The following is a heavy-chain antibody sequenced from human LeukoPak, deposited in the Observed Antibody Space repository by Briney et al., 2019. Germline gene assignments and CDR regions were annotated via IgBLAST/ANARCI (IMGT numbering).Heavy chain of an antibody. CDR3: ARAGYCSGGSCSPFDY. J-gene: IGHJ4*02. V-gene: IGHV4-34*01. D-gene: IGHD2-15*01. CDR1: GGSFSGYY. CDR2: INHSGST. Sequence: PSETLSLTCAVYGGSFSGYYWSWIRQPPGKGLDWIGEINHSGSTNYNPSLKSRVTISVDTSKNQFSLKLSSVTAADTAVYYCARAGYCSGGSCSPFDYWGQGTLVTVSS.